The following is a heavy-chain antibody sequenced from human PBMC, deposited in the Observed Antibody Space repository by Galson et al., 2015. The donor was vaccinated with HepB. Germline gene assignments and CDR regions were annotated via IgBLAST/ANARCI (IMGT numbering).Heavy chain of an antibody. J-gene: IGHJ6*02. CDR3: ARDYSGWEKLYYYYGMDV. V-gene: IGHV3-30*04. D-gene: IGHD5-12*01. CDR2: ISYDGSNK. Sequence: SLRLSCAASGFTFSSHAMHWVRQAPGKGLEWVAVISYDGSNKYYADSVKGRFTISRDNSKNTLYLQMNSLRAEDTAVYYCARDYSGWEKLYYYYGMDVWAQGTTVTVSS. CDR1: GFTFSSHA.